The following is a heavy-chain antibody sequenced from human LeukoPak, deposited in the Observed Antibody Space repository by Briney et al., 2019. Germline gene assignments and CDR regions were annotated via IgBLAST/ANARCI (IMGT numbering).Heavy chain of an antibody. Sequence: GASVKVSCKASGYTFTSYDINWVRQASGQGLEWMGWMTPNSGNTGYAQKFQGRVTMTRNTSIGIAYMDLRSLTSEDASVYYCARGNYDGYYFDYWGQGTLVTVSS. CDR3: ARGNYDGYYFDY. CDR1: GYTFTSYD. CDR2: MTPNSGNT. D-gene: IGHD4-23*01. J-gene: IGHJ4*02. V-gene: IGHV1-8*01.